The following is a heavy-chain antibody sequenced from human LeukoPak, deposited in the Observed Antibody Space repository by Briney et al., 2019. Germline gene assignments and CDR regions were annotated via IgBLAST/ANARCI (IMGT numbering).Heavy chain of an antibody. CDR3: ARNFEGYHFGSGSYFDS. CDR2: IYYTGST. V-gene: IGHV4-59*01. Sequence: SETLSLTCTVSGGSISNYYWSWLRQPPGKGLEWIGYIYYTGSTNYNPSLKGRVTISVDTSKNQFSPKLSSVTAADTAVYYCARNFEGYHFGSGSYFDSWGQGTLVTVSS. CDR1: GGSISNYY. J-gene: IGHJ4*02. D-gene: IGHD3-10*01.